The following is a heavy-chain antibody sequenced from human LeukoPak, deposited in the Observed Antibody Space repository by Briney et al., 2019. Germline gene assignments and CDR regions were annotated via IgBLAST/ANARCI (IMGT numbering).Heavy chain of an antibody. V-gene: IGHV3-23*01. Sequence: AGGSLRLSCTTPKFNFHNYGLTWVRQAPGKELEWVSSITGSGAGTQYAASVQGRFTISRDNSKNTLYLQMNSLRAEDTAVYYCARSRSSGWSDYWGQGTLVTVSS. CDR3: ARSRSSGWSDY. D-gene: IGHD6-19*01. CDR1: KFNFHNYG. CDR2: ITGSGAGT. J-gene: IGHJ4*02.